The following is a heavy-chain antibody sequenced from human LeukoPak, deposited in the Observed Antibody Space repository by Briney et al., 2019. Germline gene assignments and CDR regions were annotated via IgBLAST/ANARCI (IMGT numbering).Heavy chain of an antibody. CDR3: ARHNSGDFWGY. J-gene: IGHJ4*02. Sequence: SETLSLTCTVSGDSISNYYWSWIRQPPGKGLDWIGYIYDNGITKYNPSLKSRVTIREHVQEPVLPEAELSDRRRLGCVYCARHNSGDFWGYWGQGTLVTVSS. D-gene: IGHD4-17*01. V-gene: IGHV4-59*08. CDR1: GDSISNYY. CDR2: IYDNGIT.